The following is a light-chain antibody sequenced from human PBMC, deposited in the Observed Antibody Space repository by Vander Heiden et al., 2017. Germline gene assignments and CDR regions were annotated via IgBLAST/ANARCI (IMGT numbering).Light chain of an antibody. CDR2: EVS. CDR1: SSDVGSYNR. Sequence: QSALTQPPSVSGSPGQSVTISCTGTSSDVGSYNRVSWYQQPPGTAPKLMIYEVSNRPSRVPDRCSGSKSGNTASLTISELQAEDEADYYCSSNTSSSVVFGGGTKLTVL. CDR3: SSNTSSSVV. V-gene: IGLV2-18*02. J-gene: IGLJ2*01.